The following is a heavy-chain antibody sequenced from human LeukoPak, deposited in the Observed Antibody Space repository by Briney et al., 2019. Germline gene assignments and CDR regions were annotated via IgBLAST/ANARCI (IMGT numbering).Heavy chain of an antibody. CDR2: INPNSGDT. CDR3: ARDYQTQAPDY. J-gene: IGHJ4*02. CDR1: GYTFTGYY. V-gene: IGHV1-2*02. Sequence: ASVKVSCKASGYTFTGYYMHWARQAPGQGLEWMGWINPNSGDTNYAQQFQGRVTMTRDTSISTAYMELSRLRSDDTAVYYCARDYQTQAPDYWGQGTLVTVSS.